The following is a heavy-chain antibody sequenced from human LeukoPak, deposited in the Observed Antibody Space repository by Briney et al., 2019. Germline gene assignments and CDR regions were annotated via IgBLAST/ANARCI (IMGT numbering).Heavy chain of an antibody. Sequence: SETLSLTCTVSGYSISSGYYWGWIRQPPGKGLEWIGSIYESGSTYYNPSLKSRVTISVDTSKNQFSLKLSSVTAADTAVYYCARVKYYYDSSGYDSFDYWGQGTLVTVSS. J-gene: IGHJ4*02. CDR1: GYSISSGYY. CDR2: IYESGST. D-gene: IGHD3-22*01. CDR3: ARVKYYYDSSGYDSFDY. V-gene: IGHV4-38-2*02.